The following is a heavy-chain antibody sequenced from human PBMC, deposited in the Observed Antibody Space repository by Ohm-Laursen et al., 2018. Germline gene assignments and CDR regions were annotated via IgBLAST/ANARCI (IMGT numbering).Heavy chain of an antibody. Sequence: GASVKVSCKASGYSFNSNHMQWLRQAPGQGLEWMGIIKSTDGTRTYAQKFQGRVTMTKDRSTSTVYMELSSLRSDDTAVYYCARDFEWATDVWGQGTLVTVSS. D-gene: IGHD3-3*01. CDR1: GYSFNSNH. J-gene: IGHJ6*02. CDR3: ARDFEWATDV. CDR2: IKSTDGTR. V-gene: IGHV1-46*02.